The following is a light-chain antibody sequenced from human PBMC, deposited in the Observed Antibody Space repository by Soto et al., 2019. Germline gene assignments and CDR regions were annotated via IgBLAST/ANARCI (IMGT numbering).Light chain of an antibody. V-gene: IGKV1-5*03. CDR1: QTISSW. J-gene: IGKJ1*01. CDR3: QHYNSYSEA. Sequence: DIQMTQAPSTLSASVGDRLTITCRASQTISSWLAWYQQKPGKXPKXXIYKASTLNSGVPSRFSGSGSGTELTITISSLQADDFATYYCQHYNSYSEAFGQGTKVDIK. CDR2: KAS.